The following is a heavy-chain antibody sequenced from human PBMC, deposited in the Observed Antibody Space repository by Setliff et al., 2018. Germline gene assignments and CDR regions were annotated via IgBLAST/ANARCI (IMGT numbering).Heavy chain of an antibody. D-gene: IGHD5-12*01. CDR1: GYTFTGYY. J-gene: IGHJ3*02. CDR3: ARDSGYVRLLSALDI. CDR2: INPNSGGT. V-gene: IGHV1-2*02. Sequence: ASVKVSCKASGYTFTGYYMHWVRQAPGQGLEWMGWINPNSGGTNYAQKFQGRVTMTRDTSISTAYMELSRLRSDDTAVYYCARDSGYVRLLSALDIWGQGTMVTVSS.